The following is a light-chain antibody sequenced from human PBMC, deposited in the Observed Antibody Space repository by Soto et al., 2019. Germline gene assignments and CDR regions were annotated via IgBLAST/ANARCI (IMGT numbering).Light chain of an antibody. CDR2: GAS. J-gene: IGKJ5*01. Sequence: EIVLTQSPGTLSLSPGERATLSCRASQSVRSNYLAWYQQKPGQAPSLLIYGASTRAIGIPDRFSGSGSGTDFTLTISRLEPEDFAVYYCQQYGGSLSITFGQGTRLEI. CDR3: QQYGGSLSIT. CDR1: QSVRSNY. V-gene: IGKV3-20*01.